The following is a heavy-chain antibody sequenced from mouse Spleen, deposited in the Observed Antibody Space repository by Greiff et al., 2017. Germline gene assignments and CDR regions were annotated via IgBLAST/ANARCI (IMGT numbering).Heavy chain of an antibody. V-gene: IGHV1-55*01. CDR2: IYPGSGST. J-gene: IGHJ3*01. Sequence: VQLQQPGAELVKPGASVKMSCKASGYTFTSYWITWVKQRPGQGLEWIGDIYPGSGSTNYNEKFKSKATLTVDTSSSTAYMQLSSLTSEDSAVYYCAREGSSGPWFAYWGQGTLVTVSA. D-gene: IGHD3-1*01. CDR1: GYTFTSYW. CDR3: AREGSSGPWFAY.